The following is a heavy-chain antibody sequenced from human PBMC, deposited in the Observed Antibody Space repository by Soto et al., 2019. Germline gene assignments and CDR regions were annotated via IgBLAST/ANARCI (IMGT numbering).Heavy chain of an antibody. CDR3: ARDGPLYYFDY. V-gene: IGHV3-33*01. CDR2: IWYDGSNK. CDR1: GFTFSSYG. Sequence: SGGSLRLSCAASGFTFSSYGMHWVRQAPGKGLEWVAVIWYDGSNKYYADSVKGRFTISRDNSKNTLYLQMNSLRAEDTAVYYCARDGPLYYFDYWGQGTLVTVS. J-gene: IGHJ4*02. D-gene: IGHD3-10*01.